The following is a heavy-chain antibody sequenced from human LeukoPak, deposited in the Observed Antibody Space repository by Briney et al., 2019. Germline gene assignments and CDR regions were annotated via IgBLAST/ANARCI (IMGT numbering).Heavy chain of an antibody. V-gene: IGHV1-2*02. Sequence: ASVKVSCKTSGYTFTGYYLHWVRQAPGHGLEWMGWINPNSGGTHYAQNFQGRVTMTRDTSTSTAHMELSRLGSDDTAVYYCARVSRNYFNSGNYYDPFELWGQGTMVTVSS. CDR3: ARVSRNYFNSGNYYDPFEL. CDR1: GYTFTGYY. J-gene: IGHJ3*01. D-gene: IGHD3-10*01. CDR2: INPNSGGT.